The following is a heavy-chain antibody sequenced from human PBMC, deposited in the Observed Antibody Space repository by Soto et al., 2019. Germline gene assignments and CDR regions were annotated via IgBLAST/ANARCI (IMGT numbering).Heavy chain of an antibody. V-gene: IGHV3-23*01. J-gene: IGHJ6*03. CDR1: GFTFSSYA. Sequence: GGSLRLSCAASGFTFSSYAMSWVRQAPGKGLEWVSAISGSGGSTYYAESVKGRFTISRDNSKNTLYLQMNSLRAEDTFVYYCAKGRHSYYYYYMDVWGKGTTVTVSS. CDR2: ISGSGGST. CDR3: AKGRHSYYYYYMDV.